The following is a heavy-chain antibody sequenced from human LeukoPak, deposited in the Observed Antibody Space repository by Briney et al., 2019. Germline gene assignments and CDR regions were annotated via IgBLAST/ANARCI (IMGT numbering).Heavy chain of an antibody. V-gene: IGHV3-23*01. CDR3: AKNNSSTTGTTSWFDP. Sequence: GGSLRLSCAAAGLIFSTYAMSWVRQAPGKGLEWVSTISGSGGITYYADSVKGRFTISRDNSKNTLYLQMNSLRAEDTAVFYCAKNNSSTTGTTSWFDPWGQGTLVTVSS. CDR2: ISGSGGIT. CDR1: GLIFSTYA. J-gene: IGHJ5*02. D-gene: IGHD1-1*01.